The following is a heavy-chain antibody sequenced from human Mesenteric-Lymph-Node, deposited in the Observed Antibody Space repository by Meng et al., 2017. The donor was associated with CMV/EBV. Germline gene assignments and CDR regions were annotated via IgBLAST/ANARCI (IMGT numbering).Heavy chain of an antibody. CDR3: AKARSRDYFDY. J-gene: IGHJ4*02. CDR2: ISWDGGST. V-gene: IGHV3-43*01. Sequence: GGSLRLSCAASGFTFDAYTMHWVRQAPGKGLEWVSLISWDGGSTYYADSVKGRFTISRENAKHSLYLQMNSLRAGDTAVYYCAKARSRDYFDYWGQGTLVTVSS. D-gene: IGHD1-14*01. CDR1: GFTFDAYT.